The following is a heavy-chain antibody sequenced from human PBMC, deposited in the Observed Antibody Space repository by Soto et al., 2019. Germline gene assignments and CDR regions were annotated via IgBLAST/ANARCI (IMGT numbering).Heavy chain of an antibody. Sequence: GGSLRLSCAASGFTFSSYGMHWVRQAPGKGLEWVAVIWYDGSNKYYADSVKGRFTISRDNSKNTLYLQMNSLRAEDTAVYYCARELYDFWSGYYKESFDYWGQGTLGTVSS. CDR1: GFTFSSYG. V-gene: IGHV3-33*01. CDR2: IWYDGSNK. CDR3: ARELYDFWSGYYKESFDY. J-gene: IGHJ4*02. D-gene: IGHD3-3*01.